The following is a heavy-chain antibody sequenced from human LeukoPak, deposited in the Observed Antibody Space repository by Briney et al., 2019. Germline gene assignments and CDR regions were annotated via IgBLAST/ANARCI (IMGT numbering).Heavy chain of an antibody. D-gene: IGHD5-24*01. V-gene: IGHV4-59*01. Sequence: PSETLSLTCTVSGGSITGYYWSWLRQPPGKRLEWIAYIHYSGTTKYNPSLKSRVTISVDTSNNQFSLKFYSVTAADTAVYYCARDPWLQGPSYFDYWGQGTLVTVSS. CDR3: ARDPWLQGPSYFDY. CDR1: GGSITGYY. J-gene: IGHJ4*02. CDR2: IHYSGTT.